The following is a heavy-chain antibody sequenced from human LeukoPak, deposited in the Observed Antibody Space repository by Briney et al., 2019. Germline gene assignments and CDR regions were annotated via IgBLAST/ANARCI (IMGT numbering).Heavy chain of an antibody. J-gene: IGHJ4*02. CDR2: IFHSGGNT. Sequence: PGGSLRLSCAASGFTFSNYAMSWVRQAPGKGLEWVSSIFHSGGNTYYTDSVKGRFTISSDTSKNTLYLQMNGLRAEDTAVYYCARRGGSSSRRSPIDYWGQGTLVTVSS. CDR1: GFTFSNYA. CDR3: ARRGGSSSRRSPIDY. V-gene: IGHV3-23*01. D-gene: IGHD6-6*01.